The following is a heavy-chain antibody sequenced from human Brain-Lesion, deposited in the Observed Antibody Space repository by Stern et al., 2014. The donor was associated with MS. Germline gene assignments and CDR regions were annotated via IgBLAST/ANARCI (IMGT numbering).Heavy chain of an antibody. D-gene: IGHD2-2*01. Sequence: QVQLQESGPGLVKPSQTLSLSCTVSGGSISSGGYYWSWIRQPAGKGLEWIGRIFNSGSTSYNPSPKSGVPISIDTPKNHFSLRLNPMTAVDTAVYYCARGRVVPGFQYYATDVWGQGTTVIVSS. V-gene: IGHV4-61*02. CDR1: GGSISSGGYY. CDR3: ARGRVVPGFQYYATDV. CDR2: IFNSGST. J-gene: IGHJ6*02.